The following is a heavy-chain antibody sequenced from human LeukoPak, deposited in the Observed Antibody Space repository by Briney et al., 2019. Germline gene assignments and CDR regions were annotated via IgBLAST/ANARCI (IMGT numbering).Heavy chain of an antibody. Sequence: GGSLRLSCAASGFTFSSYAMHWVRQAPGKGLEYVSAISSNGGSTYYANSVKGRFTISIDNSKNTLYLQMGSLRAEDMAVYYCAGHGDYGYWGQGTLVTVSS. D-gene: IGHD4-17*01. CDR1: GFTFSSYA. CDR3: AGHGDYGY. J-gene: IGHJ4*02. V-gene: IGHV3-64*01. CDR2: ISSNGGST.